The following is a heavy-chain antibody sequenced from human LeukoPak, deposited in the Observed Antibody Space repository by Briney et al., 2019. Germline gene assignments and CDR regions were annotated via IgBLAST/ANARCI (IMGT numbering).Heavy chain of an antibody. V-gene: IGHV3-21*01. Sequence: GGSLRLSCAASGFTFSSYSMNWVRQAPGKGLEWVSSISSTSSYIYYPDSVKGRFTISRDNSRNSLYLQMNSLRAEDTAVYYCARASSGWAVDLYYFDHWGRGTLVTVSS. CDR3: ARASSGWAVDLYYFDH. CDR2: ISSTSSYI. CDR1: GFTFSSYS. J-gene: IGHJ4*02. D-gene: IGHD6-19*01.